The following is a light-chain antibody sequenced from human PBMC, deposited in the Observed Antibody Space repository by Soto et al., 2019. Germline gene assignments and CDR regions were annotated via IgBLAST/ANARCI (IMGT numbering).Light chain of an antibody. CDR1: QGISSY. CDR3: QQLNSYPLT. V-gene: IGKV1-9*01. Sequence: IQLTQSPSSLSASVGDRATITCRASQGISSYLAWYQQKPGKAPKLLIYAASTLQSGVPSRFSGSGSGTGFTLTISSLQPEDFATYYCQQLNSYPLTFGGGTKVDIK. CDR2: AAS. J-gene: IGKJ4*01.